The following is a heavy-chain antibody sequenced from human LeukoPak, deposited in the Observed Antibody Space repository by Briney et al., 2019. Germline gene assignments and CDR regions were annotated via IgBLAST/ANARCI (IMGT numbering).Heavy chain of an antibody. Sequence: EASVKVSCKASGYIFTRYAISWVRQAPGQGLEWMGWISGYNGHTSSAQMPQARVTMTTDTSTSTAYMELRSLRSDDTAVYYCARDEYYYGSGSYYSTWGFDYWGQGTLVTVSS. D-gene: IGHD3-10*01. CDR1: GYIFTRYA. CDR2: ISGYNGHT. J-gene: IGHJ4*02. V-gene: IGHV1-18*01. CDR3: ARDEYYYGSGSYYSTWGFDY.